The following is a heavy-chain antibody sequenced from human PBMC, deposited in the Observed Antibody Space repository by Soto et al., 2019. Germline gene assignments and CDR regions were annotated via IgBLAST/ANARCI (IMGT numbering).Heavy chain of an antibody. CDR2: IYPGDSDT. D-gene: IGHD2-8*01. CDR3: ARQPGDCTNGVCYTGVYYYGMDV. Sequence: GESLKISCKGSGYSFTSYWIGWVRQMPGKGLEWMGIIYPGDSDTRYSPSFQGQVTISADKSISTAYLQWSSLKASDTAMYYCARQPGDCTNGVCYTGVYYYGMDVWGQGTTVTVSS. CDR1: GYSFTSYW. J-gene: IGHJ6*02. V-gene: IGHV5-51*01.